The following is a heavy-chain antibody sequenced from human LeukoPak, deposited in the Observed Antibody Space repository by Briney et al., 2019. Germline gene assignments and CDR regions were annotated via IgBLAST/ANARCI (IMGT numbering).Heavy chain of an antibody. D-gene: IGHD3-22*01. Sequence: GGSLRLSCAASGFSFSSSWMTWVRQAPGKGLEWVANIKQDGSEKYYVDSVKARFTISRDNAKNSLYLQMNSLRAEDTAVYYCARVSYDSSGYYPYYYYYYYMDVWGKGTTVTISS. J-gene: IGHJ6*03. CDR1: GFSFSSSW. CDR3: ARVSYDSSGYYPYYYYYYYMDV. CDR2: IKQDGSEK. V-gene: IGHV3-7*01.